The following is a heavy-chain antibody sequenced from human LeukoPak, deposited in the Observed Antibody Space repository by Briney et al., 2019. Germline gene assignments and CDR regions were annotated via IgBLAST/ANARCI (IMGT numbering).Heavy chain of an antibody. D-gene: IGHD2-21*02. CDR2: IKGGGGDP. Sequence: EGSLRLSCAASGFTFSTYAMGWVRQAPGKGLEWVSSIKGGGGDPFYADSVKGRFTISRDNSKSTLFLQLNSLRADDTAVYYCAKGGHDFNPFYWWGQGTLVTVSS. CDR1: GFTFSTYA. V-gene: IGHV3-23*01. J-gene: IGHJ4*02. CDR3: AKGGHDFNPFYW.